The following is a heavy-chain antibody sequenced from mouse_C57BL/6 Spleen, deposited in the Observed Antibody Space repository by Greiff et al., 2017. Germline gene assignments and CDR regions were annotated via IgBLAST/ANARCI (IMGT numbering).Heavy chain of an antibody. Sequence: DVKLVESGGGLVKPGGSLKLSCAASGFTFSSYAMSWVRQTPEKRLEWVATISDGGSYTYYPDNVKGRFTISRNNAKNNLYLQMSHLKSEDTAMYYCARDQEGYYSNSLWYFDVWGTGTTVTVSS. CDR1: GFTFSSYA. CDR2: ISDGGSYT. J-gene: IGHJ1*03. CDR3: ARDQEGYYSNSLWYFDV. V-gene: IGHV5-4*01. D-gene: IGHD2-5*01.